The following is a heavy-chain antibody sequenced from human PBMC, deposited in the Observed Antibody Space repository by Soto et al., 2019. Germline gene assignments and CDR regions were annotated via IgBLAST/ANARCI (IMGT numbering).Heavy chain of an antibody. D-gene: IGHD2-15*01. CDR3: ARQDTRAALDY. CDR2: ISYDGGNK. J-gene: IGHJ4*02. CDR1: GFTFSSYA. Sequence: QVQLVESGGGVVQPGRSLRLSCAASGFTFSSYAMHWVRQAPGKGLEWVAVISYDGGNKYYADSVKGRFTISRDNSKNTLYLQMNSLRAEDTAVYYCARQDTRAALDYWGQGTLVTVSS. V-gene: IGHV3-30-3*01.